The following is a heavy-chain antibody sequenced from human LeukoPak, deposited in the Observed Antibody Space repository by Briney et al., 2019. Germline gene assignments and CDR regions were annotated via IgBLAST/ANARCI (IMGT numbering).Heavy chain of an antibody. J-gene: IGHJ4*02. CDR2: IRSKANSYAT. CDR3: TTYDFWSGYSFGY. D-gene: IGHD3-3*01. CDR1: GFTFSGSA. Sequence: PGGSLRLSCAASGFTFSGSAMHWVRQASGKGLEWVGRIRSKANSYATAYAASVKGRFTISRDDSKNTAYLQMNSLKTEDTAVYYCTTYDFWSGYSFGYWGQGTLVTVSS. V-gene: IGHV3-73*01.